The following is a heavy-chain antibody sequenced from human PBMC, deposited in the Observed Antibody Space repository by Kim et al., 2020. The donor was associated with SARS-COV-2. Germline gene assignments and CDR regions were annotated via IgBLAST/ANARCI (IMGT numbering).Heavy chain of an antibody. CDR3: ATGDYYYDSSGTFYYYYGMDV. D-gene: IGHD3-22*01. V-gene: IGHV1-24*01. CDR1: GYTLTELS. J-gene: IGHJ6*02. Sequence: ASVKVSCKVSGYTLTELSMHWVRQAPGKGLEWMGGFDPEDGETIYAQKFQGRVTTTEDTSTDTAYMELSSLRSEDTAVYYCATGDYYYDSSGTFYYYYGMDVWGQGTTVTVSS. CDR2: FDPEDGET.